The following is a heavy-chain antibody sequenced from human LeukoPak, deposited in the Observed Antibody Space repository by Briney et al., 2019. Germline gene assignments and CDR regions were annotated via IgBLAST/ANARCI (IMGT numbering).Heavy chain of an antibody. Sequence: SVKVSCKASGGTFSSYAISWVRQAPGQGLEWMGRIIPILGIANYAQKFQGRVTITADKSTSTAYMELSSLRSEDTAVYYCARPEKTYYGPSEAYSYGMDVWGQGTTVTVSS. CDR1: GGTFSSYA. D-gene: IGHD3-22*01. CDR2: IIPILGIA. V-gene: IGHV1-69*04. J-gene: IGHJ6*02. CDR3: ARPEKTYYGPSEAYSYGMDV.